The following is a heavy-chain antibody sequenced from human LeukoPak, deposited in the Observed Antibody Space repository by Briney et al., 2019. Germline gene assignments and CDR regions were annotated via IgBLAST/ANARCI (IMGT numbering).Heavy chain of an antibody. V-gene: IGHV1-18*01. J-gene: IGHJ4*02. CDR2: ISANNGDT. CDR3: ARESHETREDY. D-gene: IGHD1-1*01. Sequence: GASVKVSCKASGYTFTSYGISWVRQAPGQGLEWMGWISANNGDTDYPPKLQDRVTMTTDTYTSIAYMELRSLRSDDTAMYYCARESHETREDYWGQGTLVTVSS. CDR1: GYTFTSYG.